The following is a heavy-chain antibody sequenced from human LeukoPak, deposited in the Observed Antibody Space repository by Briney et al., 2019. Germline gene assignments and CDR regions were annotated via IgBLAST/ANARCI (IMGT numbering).Heavy chain of an antibody. CDR1: GYTFTGYY. CDR3: ASPRWSYFDY. V-gene: IGHV1-2*02. J-gene: IGHJ4*02. CDR2: INPNSGGT. D-gene: IGHD3-3*01. Sequence: GESLKVSCKASGYTFTGYYMHWVRQAPGQGLEWMGWINPNSGGTNYAQKFQGRVTMTRDTSISTAYMELSRLRSEDTAVYYCASPRWSYFDYWGQGTLVTVSS.